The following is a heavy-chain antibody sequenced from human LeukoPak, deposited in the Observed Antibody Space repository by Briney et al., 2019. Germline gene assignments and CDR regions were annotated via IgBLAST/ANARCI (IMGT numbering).Heavy chain of an antibody. CDR2: SFYTGTT. CDR3: ARHPSAVAAPGY. J-gene: IGHJ4*02. CDR1: GDSISTYY. Sequence: SETLSLTCIVSGDSISTYYWSWIRQSPGKGMEWIGYSFYTGTTNYNPSLQSRVTISPDTSKNQISLKLTSVTAADTAVYYCARHPSAVAAPGYWGQGTPVTVSS. D-gene: IGHD6-19*01. V-gene: IGHV4-59*08.